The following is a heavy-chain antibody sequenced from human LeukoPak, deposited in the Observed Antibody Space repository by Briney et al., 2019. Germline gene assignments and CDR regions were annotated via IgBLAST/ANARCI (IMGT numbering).Heavy chain of an antibody. Sequence: SETLSLTCAVYGGSLSGYYWSWIRQPPGKGLEWIGEINHSGSTNYNPSLKSRVTISVDTSKNQFSLKLSSVTAADTAVYYCARGDNVVPAAISGHRAPNIFDYWGQGTLVTVSS. D-gene: IGHD2-2*02. V-gene: IGHV4-34*01. J-gene: IGHJ4*02. CDR2: INHSGST. CDR3: ARGDNVVPAAISGHRAPNIFDY. CDR1: GGSLSGYY.